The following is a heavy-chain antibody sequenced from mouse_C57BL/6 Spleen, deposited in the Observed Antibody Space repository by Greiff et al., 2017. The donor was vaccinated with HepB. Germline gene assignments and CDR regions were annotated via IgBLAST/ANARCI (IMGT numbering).Heavy chain of an antibody. CDR1: GYTFTSYW. CDR3: ARQSNYGGVFDY. D-gene: IGHD2-5*01. CDR2: IDPSDSYT. V-gene: IGHV1-59*01. Sequence: VQLQQPGAELVRPGTSVKLSCKASGYTFTSYWMHWVKQRPGQGLEWIGVIDPSDSYTNYNQKFKGKATLTVDTSSSTAYMQLSSLTSEDSAVYYCARQSNYGGVFDYWGQGTTLTVSS. J-gene: IGHJ2*01.